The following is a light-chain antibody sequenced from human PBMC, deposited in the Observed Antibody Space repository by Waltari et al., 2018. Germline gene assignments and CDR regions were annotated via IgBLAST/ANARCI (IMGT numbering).Light chain of an antibody. J-gene: IGLJ1*01. CDR3: QAWDSSAFV. V-gene: IGLV3-1*01. Sequence: SYEVTQPPSVSVSPRQRATITCSGEKLGSKYVSWYQQKSGQSPVLVIYRDDKRPSGIPERFSGSSSGNTATLTIGGTQPMDEADYYCQAWDSSAFVFGAGTNVTVL. CDR2: RDD. CDR1: KLGSKY.